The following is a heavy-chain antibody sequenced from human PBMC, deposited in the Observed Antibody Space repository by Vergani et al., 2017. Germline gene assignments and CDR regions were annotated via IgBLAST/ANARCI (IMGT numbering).Heavy chain of an antibody. CDR2: ISSSRSYI. D-gene: IGHD6-13*01. J-gene: IGHJ4*02. V-gene: IGHV3-21*01. CDR3: ARVDVSSSPYFDY. CDR1: GFTFSSYS. Sequence: EVQLVESGGGLVKPGGSLRLSCAASGFTFSSYSMNWVRQAPGKGLEWVSFISSSRSYINYADSVKGRFTISRDNAKNSLYLQMNSLRAEDTAVYYCARVDVSSSPYFDYWGQGTLVTVSS.